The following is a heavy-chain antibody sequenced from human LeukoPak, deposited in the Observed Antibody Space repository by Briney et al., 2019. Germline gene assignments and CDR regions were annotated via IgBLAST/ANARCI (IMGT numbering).Heavy chain of an antibody. D-gene: IGHD3-10*01. CDR2: ISGSGGST. Sequence: PGGSLRLSCAASGFSVSSNSMSWVRQAPGKGLEWVSAISGSGGSTYYADSVKGRFTISRDNSKNTLYLQMNSLRAEDTAVYYCAKDAPPITMVRGVLDYWGQGTLVTVSS. J-gene: IGHJ4*02. V-gene: IGHV3-23*01. CDR3: AKDAPPITMVRGVLDY. CDR1: GFSVSSNS.